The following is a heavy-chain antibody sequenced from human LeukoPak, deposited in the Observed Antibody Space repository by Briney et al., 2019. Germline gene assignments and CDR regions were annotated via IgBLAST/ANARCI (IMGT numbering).Heavy chain of an antibody. CDR1: VYTFTGYH. V-gene: IGHV1-2*02. D-gene: IGHD1-1*01. Sequence: GAAVNVSFKAAVYTFTGYHMHGVRQAPGRGRDWVGWINPNSGGKNYAQKFQGRVTMTRDTSISTVYMELSRLRSDDTAVYSCAREMWTPGSWNEPIDYYYYGMDVWGQGTTVTVSS. CDR3: AREMWTPGSWNEPIDYYYYGMDV. CDR2: INPNSGGK. J-gene: IGHJ6*02.